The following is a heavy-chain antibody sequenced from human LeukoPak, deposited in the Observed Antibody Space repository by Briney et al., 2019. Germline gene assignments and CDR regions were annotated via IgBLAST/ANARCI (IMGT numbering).Heavy chain of an antibody. CDR1: GFTFSSYG. J-gene: IGHJ4*02. D-gene: IGHD3-22*01. V-gene: IGHV3-30*18. Sequence: GGSLRLSCAASGFTFSSYGMHWVRQAPGKELEWVAVKSYDGTNQYYADSVKGRFTISRDNSKNTLFLQLNSLRPEDTAVYYCAKGSEYYYDSSGPYDVFDYWGQGTLVTVSS. CDR3: AKGSEYYYDSSGPYDVFDY. CDR2: KSYDGTNQ.